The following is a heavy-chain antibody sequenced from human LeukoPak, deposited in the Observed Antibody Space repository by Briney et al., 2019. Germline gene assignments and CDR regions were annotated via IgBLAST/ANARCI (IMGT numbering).Heavy chain of an antibody. V-gene: IGHV3-48*01. CDR1: GFTFNTYS. CDR3: ARDLMTLYSYGAFDY. J-gene: IGHJ4*02. CDR2: ISSSRSTI. Sequence: GGSLRLSCAASGFTFNTYSMNWVRQAPGKGLEWVSYISSSRSTIYYADSVKGRFTISRDNAKNSLYLQINSLRAEDTAVYYCARDLMTLYSYGAFDYWGQGTLVTVSS. D-gene: IGHD5-18*01.